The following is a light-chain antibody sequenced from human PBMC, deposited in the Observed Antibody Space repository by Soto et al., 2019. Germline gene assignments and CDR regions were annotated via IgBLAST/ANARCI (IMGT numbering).Light chain of an antibody. CDR1: QSVSSSY. V-gene: IGKV3-20*01. CDR2: CAS. Sequence: EIVLTQSPGTLSLSPGERATLSCRASQSVSSSYLAWYQQKPGQAPRLLIYCASSSATGIPDRFSGSGSGTDFTLTISRLEPADFAVYYCQQYGSSPPITFGQGTRLEIK. J-gene: IGKJ5*01. CDR3: QQYGSSPPIT.